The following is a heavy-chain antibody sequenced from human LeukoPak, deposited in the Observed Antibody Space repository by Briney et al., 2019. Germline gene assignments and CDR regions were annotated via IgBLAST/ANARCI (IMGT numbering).Heavy chain of an antibody. CDR2: IIPIFGTA. Sequence: GASVKVSCKASGCTFSSYALSWVRQAPGQGLEWMGGIIPIFGTANYAQKFQGRVTITTDESTSTAYMELSSLRSEDTAVYYCARGELLYADYYYMDVWGKGTTVTVSS. J-gene: IGHJ6*03. CDR3: ARGELLYADYYYMDV. D-gene: IGHD2-2*02. V-gene: IGHV1-69*05. CDR1: GCTFSSYA.